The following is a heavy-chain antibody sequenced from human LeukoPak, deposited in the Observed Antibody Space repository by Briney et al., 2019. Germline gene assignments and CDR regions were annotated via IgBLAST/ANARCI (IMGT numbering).Heavy chain of an antibody. CDR2: ISQSGSA. D-gene: IGHD4-17*01. CDR1: GGSISSGGYY. V-gene: IGHV4-30-2*01. CDR3: ARWGLTTVTTHDAFDI. Sequence: SQTLSLTCTVSGGSISSGGYYWRWIRQPPGKGLGWIGYISQSGSAYYNPSLKSRVTISVDRSKNQFSLNLSSVTAADTAVCYCARWGLTTVTTHDAFDIWGQGTMVTVSS. J-gene: IGHJ3*02.